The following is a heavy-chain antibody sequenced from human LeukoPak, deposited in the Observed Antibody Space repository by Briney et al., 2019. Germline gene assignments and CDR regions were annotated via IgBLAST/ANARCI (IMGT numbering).Heavy chain of an antibody. D-gene: IGHD3-22*01. CDR2: IYSGGNT. V-gene: IGHV3-53*01. CDR3: ALGDTSGYYYFQH. J-gene: IGHJ1*01. Sequence: GGSLRLSCAASGFTVSSNYMSWVRQAPGKGLEWVSVIYSGGNTYYADSVKGRFTISRDNSKNTLYPQMNSLRAEDTAVYYCALGDTSGYYYFQHWGQGTLVTVSS. CDR1: GFTVSSNY.